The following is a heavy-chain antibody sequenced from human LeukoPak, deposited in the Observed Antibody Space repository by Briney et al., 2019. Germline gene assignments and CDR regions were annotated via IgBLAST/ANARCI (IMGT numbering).Heavy chain of an antibody. CDR3: ATPPGITRTYGTDYYGMDV. Sequence: ASVKVSCKVSGYTLTELSMHWVRQAPGKGLEWMGGFDPEDGETIYAQKFQGRVTMTEDTSTDTAYMELSSLRSEDTAVYYCATPPGITRTYGTDYYGMDVWGQGTTVTVSS. J-gene: IGHJ6*02. CDR1: GYTLTELS. CDR2: FDPEDGET. V-gene: IGHV1-24*01. D-gene: IGHD1-7*01.